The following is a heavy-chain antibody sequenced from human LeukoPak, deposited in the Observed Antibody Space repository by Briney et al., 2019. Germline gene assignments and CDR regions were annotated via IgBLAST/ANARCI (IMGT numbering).Heavy chain of an antibody. Sequence: PGGSLRLSCAASGFTFSSYGMHWVRQAPGKGLEWVAFIRYDGSNKYYADSVKGRFTISRDNSKNTLYLQMNSLRAEDTAVYYRAKDGVYGYRAGYYYYYMDVWGKGTTVTISS. J-gene: IGHJ6*03. V-gene: IGHV3-30*02. CDR3: AKDGVYGYRAGYYYYYMDV. CDR1: GFTFSSYG. CDR2: IRYDGSNK. D-gene: IGHD5-18*01.